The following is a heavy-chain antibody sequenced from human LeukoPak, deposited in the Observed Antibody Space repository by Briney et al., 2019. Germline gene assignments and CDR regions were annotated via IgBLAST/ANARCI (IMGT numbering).Heavy chain of an antibody. D-gene: IGHD7-27*01. CDR1: GFTFTSYA. Sequence: GGSLRLSCVASGFTFTSYAMSWVRQAPGKGLEWVSAVSVSGDKTYYADSVKGRFTISRDNSKNIIVLQMNSLRVEDTAVYYCAKADGIKSDNGGWFDYSGHGTLVTVSP. CDR2: VSVSGDKT. J-gene: IGHJ4*01. CDR3: AKADGIKSDNGGWFDY. V-gene: IGHV3-23*01.